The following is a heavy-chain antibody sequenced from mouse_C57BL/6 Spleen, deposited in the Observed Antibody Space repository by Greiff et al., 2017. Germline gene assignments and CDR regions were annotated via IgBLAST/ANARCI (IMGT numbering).Heavy chain of an antibody. J-gene: IGHJ4*01. CDR2: IYPGDGDT. D-gene: IGHD1-1*01. CDR1: GYAFSSYW. V-gene: IGHV1-80*01. Sequence: QVQLQQSGAELVKPGASVKISCKASGYAFSSYWMNWVKQRPGQGLEWIGQIYPGDGDTNYNGKFKGKATLTADKSSSTAYMQLSSLTSEDSAVYFCARREGLLRAMDYWGQGTSVTVSS. CDR3: ARREGLLRAMDY.